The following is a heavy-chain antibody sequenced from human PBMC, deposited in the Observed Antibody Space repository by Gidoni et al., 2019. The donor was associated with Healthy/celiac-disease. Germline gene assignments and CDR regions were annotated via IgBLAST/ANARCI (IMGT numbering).Heavy chain of an antibody. V-gene: IGHV3-15*01. CDR3: TTELLNSYGYPHFDY. J-gene: IGHJ4*01. CDR2: IKSKTDGGTT. D-gene: IGHD5-18*01. CDR1: GFTFSNAW. Sequence: EVQLVESGGGLVKPGGSLRLSCAASGFTFSNAWMSWVRQAPGKGLEWVGRIKSKTDGGTTDYAAPVKGRFTISRDDSKNTLYLQMNSLKTEDTAVYYCTTELLNSYGYPHFDYWGQEPWSPSPQ.